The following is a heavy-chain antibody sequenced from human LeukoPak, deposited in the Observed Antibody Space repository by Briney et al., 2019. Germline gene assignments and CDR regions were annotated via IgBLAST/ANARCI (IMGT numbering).Heavy chain of an antibody. D-gene: IGHD5-18*01. CDR2: IRSKAYDGTT. CDR3: ARRGYDYGYLDY. CDR1: GFTFSNYW. Sequence: GGSLRLSCTASGFTFSNYWMTWVRQAPGRGLEWVGFIRSKAYDGTTEYGASVKGRFTISRDDSKSIAYLQMNSLKTEDTAVYYCARRGYDYGYLDYWGQGTLVTVPS. V-gene: IGHV3-49*04. J-gene: IGHJ4*02.